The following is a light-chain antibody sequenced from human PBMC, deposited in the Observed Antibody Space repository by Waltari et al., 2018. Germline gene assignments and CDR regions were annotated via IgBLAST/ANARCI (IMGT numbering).Light chain of an antibody. CDR2: EVS. V-gene: IGLV2-23*02. CDR3: CSNAGRTTVL. CDR1: SRDVGSYNL. J-gene: IGLJ2*01. Sequence: QSALTTPASVSGSPGQSITISCTGTSRDVGSYNLVSWYQQSSSKAPKLIIYEVSKRPSGLSNRFSGSKSGNTASLTISGLQAEDEADYYCCSNAGRTTVLFGGGTKVTVL.